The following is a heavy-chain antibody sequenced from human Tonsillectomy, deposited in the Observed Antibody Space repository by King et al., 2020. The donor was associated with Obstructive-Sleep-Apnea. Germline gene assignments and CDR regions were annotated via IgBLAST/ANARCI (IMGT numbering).Heavy chain of an antibody. V-gene: IGHV4-59*01. Sequence: VQLQESGPGLVKPSETLSLTCTVSGGSISSYYWSWIRQPPGKGLEWIGYIYYSGSTNYNPSLKSRVTISVDTSKNQFSLKLSSVTAADTAVYYCARSYYYDSSGYYYYYGMDVWGQGTTVTVSS. D-gene: IGHD3-22*01. J-gene: IGHJ6*02. CDR1: GGSISSYY. CDR2: IYYSGST. CDR3: ARSYYYDSSGYYYYYGMDV.